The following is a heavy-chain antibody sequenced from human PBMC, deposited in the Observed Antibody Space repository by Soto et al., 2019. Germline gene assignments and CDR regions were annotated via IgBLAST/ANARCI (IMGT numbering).Heavy chain of an antibody. J-gene: IGHJ5*02. Sequence: ASVKVSCKASGYTFTSYYMHWVRQAPGQGLEWMGIINPSGGSTSYAQKFQGRVTMTRDTSTSTVYMELSSLRSEDTAVYYCARDPRVLVVAATGGEWFDPWGQGTLVTVSS. D-gene: IGHD2-15*01. CDR3: ARDPRVLVVAATGGEWFDP. CDR2: INPSGGST. V-gene: IGHV1-46*01. CDR1: GYTFTSYY.